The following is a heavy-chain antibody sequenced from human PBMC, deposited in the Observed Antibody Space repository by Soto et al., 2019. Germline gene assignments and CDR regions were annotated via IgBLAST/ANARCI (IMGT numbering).Heavy chain of an antibody. CDR3: AKDLADYGDYADAFDI. V-gene: IGHV3-23*01. J-gene: IGHJ3*02. CDR1: GFTFSSYA. D-gene: IGHD4-17*01. CDR2: ISGSGGST. Sequence: GGSLRLSCAASGFTFSSYAMSWVRQAPGKGLEWVSAISGSGGSTYYADSVKGRFTISRDNSKNTLYLQMNSLRAEDTAVYYCAKDLADYGDYADAFDIWGQGTMVTVSS.